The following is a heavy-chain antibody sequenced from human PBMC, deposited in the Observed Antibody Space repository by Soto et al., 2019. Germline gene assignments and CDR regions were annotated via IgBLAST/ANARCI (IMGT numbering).Heavy chain of an antibody. CDR2: INHSGST. J-gene: IGHJ5*02. D-gene: IGHD5-18*01. V-gene: IGHV4-34*01. Sequence: SETLSLTCAVYGGSFSGYYWSWIRQPPGKGLEWIGEINHSGSTNYNPSLKSRVTISVDTSKNQFSLKLSSVTAADTAVYYCARDVGTAMANNWFDPWGQGTLVTVSS. CDR1: GGSFSGYY. CDR3: ARDVGTAMANNWFDP.